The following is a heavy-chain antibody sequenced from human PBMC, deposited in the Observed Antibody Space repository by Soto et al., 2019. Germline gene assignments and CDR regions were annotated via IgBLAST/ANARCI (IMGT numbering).Heavy chain of an antibody. CDR2: ISGYNGNT. J-gene: IGHJ6*02. Sequence: QVQVVQSGDEVKKPGASVKVSCKASGYTFTNYGFSWVRQAPGQGLEWMGWISGYNGNTKYAEKFQGRVTMTTDTSTSTAHMERRSLSSDDPAVYYCAREGQAPYYYYGMDVWAQGTAVTVSS. CDR3: AREGQAPYYYYGMDV. V-gene: IGHV1-18*01. CDR1: GYTFTNYG.